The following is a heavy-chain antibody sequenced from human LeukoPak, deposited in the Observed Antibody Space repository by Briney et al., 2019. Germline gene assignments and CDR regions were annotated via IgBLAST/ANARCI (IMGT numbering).Heavy chain of an antibody. CDR3: ARGAAGYDLGVDY. Sequence: GASVNVSCKPSVYTFTRYYMHWVRQAPGQGLEWMGWNNPNSDGTTSAQKLHGRVAVTRDTSISTAYIELSRLRSDDTAVYYCARGAAGYDLGVDYWGQGTLVTVSS. CDR2: NNPNSDGT. J-gene: IGHJ4*02. D-gene: IGHD5-12*01. V-gene: IGHV1-2*02. CDR1: VYTFTRYY.